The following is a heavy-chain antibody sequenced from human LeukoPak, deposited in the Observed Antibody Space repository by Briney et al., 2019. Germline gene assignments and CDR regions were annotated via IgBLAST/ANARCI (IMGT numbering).Heavy chain of an antibody. V-gene: IGHV3-9*03. D-gene: IGHD4-17*01. J-gene: IGHJ4*02. Sequence: PGRSLRLSCAASGFTFDDYAMHWVRQAPGKGLEWVSGISWNSGSIVYADSVKGRFTISRDNAKNSLYLQMNSLRAEDMALYYCAKGDTTVTTYYFDYWGQGTLVTVSS. CDR1: GFTFDDYA. CDR3: AKGDTTVTTYYFDY. CDR2: ISWNSGSI.